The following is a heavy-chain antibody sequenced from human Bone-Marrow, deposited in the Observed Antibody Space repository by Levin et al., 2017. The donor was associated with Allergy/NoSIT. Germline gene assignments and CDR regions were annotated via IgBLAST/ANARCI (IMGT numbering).Heavy chain of an antibody. CDR3: AKDGNDYVPSDY. J-gene: IGHJ4*02. Sequence: VASVKVSCAASGFTFSSYAMSWVRQAPGKGLEWVSAISGSGGSTYYADSVKGRFTISRDNSKNTLYLQMNSLRAEDTAVYYCAKDGNDYVPSDYWGQGTLVTVSS. CDR1: GFTFSSYA. CDR2: ISGSGGST. D-gene: IGHD3-16*01. V-gene: IGHV3-23*01.